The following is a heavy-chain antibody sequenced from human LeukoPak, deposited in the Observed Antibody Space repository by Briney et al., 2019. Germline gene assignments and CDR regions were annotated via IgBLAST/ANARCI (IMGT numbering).Heavy chain of an antibody. J-gene: IGHJ4*02. CDR2: ISGSGGDT. CDR1: GFTFSNYA. D-gene: IGHD2/OR15-2a*01. CDR3: RYFLPHFDY. Sequence: GGSLRLSCAASGFTFSNYAMNWVRQAPGKGLEWVSAISGSGGDTYYADSVKGRFTISRDNSKNTLYLRMNSLRAEDTAVYYCRYFLPHFDYWGQGTLVTVSS. V-gene: IGHV3-23*01.